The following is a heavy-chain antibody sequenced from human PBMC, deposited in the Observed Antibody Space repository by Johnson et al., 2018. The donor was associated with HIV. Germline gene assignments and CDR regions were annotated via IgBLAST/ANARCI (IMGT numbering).Heavy chain of an antibody. Sequence: QVQLVESGGGLVQPGGSLRLSCAASGFTFRNYGMHWVRQAPGKGLEWVASVSFDGSNKYYADSVKGRVTISRDNSKNTLYLLMNSLRAEDTAVYYCARDSTPWGGDYVGYAFDIWGQGTMVTVSS. CDR1: GFTFRNYG. CDR3: ARDSTPWGGDYVGYAFDI. J-gene: IGHJ3*02. CDR2: VSFDGSNK. D-gene: IGHD4-17*01. V-gene: IGHV3-30-3*01.